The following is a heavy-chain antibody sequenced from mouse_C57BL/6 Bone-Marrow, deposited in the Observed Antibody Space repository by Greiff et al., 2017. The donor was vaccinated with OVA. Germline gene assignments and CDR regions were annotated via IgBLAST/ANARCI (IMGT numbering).Heavy chain of an antibody. Sequence: VVESGAELVKPGASVKISCKASGYAFSSYWMNWVKQRPGKGLEWIGQIYPGDGDTNYNGKFKGKATLTADKSSSTAYMQLSSLTSEDSAVYFCASEAYYGSSYNFDYWGQGTTLTVSS. V-gene: IGHV1-80*01. CDR2: IYPGDGDT. J-gene: IGHJ2*01. CDR3: ASEAYYGSSYNFDY. CDR1: GYAFSSYW. D-gene: IGHD1-1*01.